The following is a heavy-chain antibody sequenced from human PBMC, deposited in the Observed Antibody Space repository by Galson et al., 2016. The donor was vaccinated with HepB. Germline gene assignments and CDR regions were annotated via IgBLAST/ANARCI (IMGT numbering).Heavy chain of an antibody. D-gene: IGHD4/OR15-4a*01. Sequence: SLRLSCAASGFIFGTQSMNWVRQAPGKGLEWVASISSIGHYIHYSDSLEGRFTISRDNAKNSLFLEMNSLRPEGTAVYFCAREKGGSTMASHWFDPWGLGTLVTVSS. V-gene: IGHV3-21*01. J-gene: IGHJ5*02. CDR1: GFIFGTQS. CDR2: ISSIGHYI. CDR3: AREKGGSTMASHWFDP.